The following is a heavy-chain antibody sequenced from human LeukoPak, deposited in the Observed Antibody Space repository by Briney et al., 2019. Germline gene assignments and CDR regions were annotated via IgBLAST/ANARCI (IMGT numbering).Heavy chain of an antibody. J-gene: IGHJ6*03. Sequence: ASVKVSCKASGYTFTSYGISWVRQAPGQGLEWMGWISAYNGNTNYAQKLQGRVTMTTDTSTSTAYMELRSLRSDDTAVYYCATADYDLWSGSSGYMDVWGKGTTVTVSS. CDR3: ATADYDLWSGSSGYMDV. V-gene: IGHV1-18*01. CDR2: ISAYNGNT. CDR1: GYTFTSYG. D-gene: IGHD3-3*01.